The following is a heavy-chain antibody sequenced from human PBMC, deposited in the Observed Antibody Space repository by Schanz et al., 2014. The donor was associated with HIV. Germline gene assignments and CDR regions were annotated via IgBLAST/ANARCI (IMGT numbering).Heavy chain of an antibody. J-gene: IGHJ4*02. V-gene: IGHV1-69*01. CDR2: IIPMYGTA. CDR3: ARARLGSSWYVTGFGSLDS. D-gene: IGHD6-13*01. Sequence: QVQLVQSGAEVKKPGSSVKVSCKASGGTFSSYAISWVRQAPEQGLEWMGGIIPMYGTANYARKFQGRVTITSDESTGTAYMDLSSLRFEDTAVYYCARARLGSSWYVTGFGSLDSWGQGTLVTVSS. CDR1: GGTFSSYA.